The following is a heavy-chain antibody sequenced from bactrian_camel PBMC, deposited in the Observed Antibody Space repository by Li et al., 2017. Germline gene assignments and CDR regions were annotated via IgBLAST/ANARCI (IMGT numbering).Heavy chain of an antibody. D-gene: IGHD5*01. Sequence: DVQLVESGGGSVQAGGSLRLSCAASGYTDNSDCMGWFRQAPGKEREGVAAIKGGRGGTWYAESVKGRFTISQDSAKNTMYLQMNSLKAGDTAMCYCAAYISWGTGCSLLTSSFPYWGQGTQVTVS. CDR2: IKGGRGGT. V-gene: IGHV3S40*01. CDR3: AAYISWGTGCSLLTSSFPY. CDR1: GYTDNSDC. J-gene: IGHJ4*01.